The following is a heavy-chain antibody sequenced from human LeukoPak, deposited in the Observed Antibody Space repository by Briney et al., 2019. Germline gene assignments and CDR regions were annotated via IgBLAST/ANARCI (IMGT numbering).Heavy chain of an antibody. CDR2: ISGSGGST. V-gene: IGHV3-23*01. Sequence: GGSLRLSCAASGFTFSSYAMSWVRQAPGKGLEWVSAISGSGGSTYYADSVKGRFTISRDNAKNSLYLQMNSLRAEDTAVYYCARDGGSAWFLDYWGQGTLVTVSS. D-gene: IGHD6-19*01. CDR3: ARDGGSAWFLDY. CDR1: GFTFSSYA. J-gene: IGHJ4*02.